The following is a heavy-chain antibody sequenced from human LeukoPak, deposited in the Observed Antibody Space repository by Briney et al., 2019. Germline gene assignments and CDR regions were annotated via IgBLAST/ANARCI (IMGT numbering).Heavy chain of an antibody. CDR1: GFTFRSYW. D-gene: IGHD3-10*01. V-gene: IGHV3-74*01. Sequence: SGGSLRLSCEASGFTFRSYWMHWVRQAPGKGLVWVSRINGDGSSTSYADSVKGRFTISRDNAKNTLYLQMNSLRAEDSAVYYCARLSSSLTMVRGAYDYWGQGTLVTVSS. J-gene: IGHJ4*02. CDR2: INGDGSST. CDR3: ARLSSSLTMVRGAYDY.